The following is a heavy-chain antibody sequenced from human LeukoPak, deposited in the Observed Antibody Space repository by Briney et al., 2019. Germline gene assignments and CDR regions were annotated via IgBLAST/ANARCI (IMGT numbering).Heavy chain of an antibody. CDR1: GGSISSGSYY. D-gene: IGHD3-10*01. J-gene: IGHJ3*02. CDR2: IYTSGST. V-gene: IGHV4-61*02. CDR3: ARDRSSLWFGELDAFDI. Sequence: SQTLSLTCTVSGGSISSGSYYWSWIRQPAGKGLEWIGRIYTSGSTNYNPSLKSRVTISVDTSENQFSLKLSSVTAADTAVYYCARDRSSLWFGELDAFDIWGQGTMVTVSS.